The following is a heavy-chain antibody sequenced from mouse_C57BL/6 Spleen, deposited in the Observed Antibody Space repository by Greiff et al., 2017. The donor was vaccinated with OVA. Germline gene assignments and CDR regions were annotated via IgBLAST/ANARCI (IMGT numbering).Heavy chain of an antibody. D-gene: IGHD1-1*02. CDR3: ARGGSPPYAMDY. CDR1: GYSITSGYD. J-gene: IGHJ4*01. V-gene: IGHV3-1*01. CDR2: ISYSGST. Sequence: EVQGVESGPGMVKPSQSLSLTCTVTGYSITSGYDWHWIRHFPGNKLEWMGYISYSGSTNYNPSLKSRISITHDTSKNHFFLKLNSVTTEDTATYYCARGGSPPYAMDYWGQGTSVTVSS.